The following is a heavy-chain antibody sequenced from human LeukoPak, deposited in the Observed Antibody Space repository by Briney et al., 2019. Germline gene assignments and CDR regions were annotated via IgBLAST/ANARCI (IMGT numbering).Heavy chain of an antibody. D-gene: IGHD5-18*01. CDR1: GVTFSSYA. CDR2: IIPIVGSS. V-gene: IGHV1-69*13. CDR3: ARVGDNGHSYGWGDYYFDY. Sequence: SVKFSCKASGVTFSSYAISWVRQAPGQGLEWMGGIIPIVGSSNYAQKFQGRVTITADESTSTAYMELSSMRSEDTAVYYCARVGDNGHSYGWGDYYFDYWGQGTLVTVSS. J-gene: IGHJ4*02.